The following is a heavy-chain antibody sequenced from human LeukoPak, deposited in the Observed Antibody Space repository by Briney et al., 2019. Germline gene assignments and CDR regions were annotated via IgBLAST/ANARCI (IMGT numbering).Heavy chain of an antibody. V-gene: IGHV1-18*01. J-gene: IGHJ4*02. CDR1: GYTFTSYG. CDR2: ISAYNGNT. D-gene: IGHD5-12*01. CDR3: ARDTLADIVATIPFDY. Sequence: ASVKVSCKASGYTFTSYGISWVRQAPGQGLEWMGWISAYNGNTNYAQKLQGRVTMTTDTSTSTAYMELRSLRSDDTAVYYCARDTLADIVATIPFDYRGQGTLVTVSS.